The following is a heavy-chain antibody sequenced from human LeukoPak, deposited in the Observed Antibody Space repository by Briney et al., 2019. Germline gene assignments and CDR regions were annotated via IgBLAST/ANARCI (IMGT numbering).Heavy chain of an antibody. V-gene: IGHV1-2*02. CDR1: GYTFTDYY. Sequence: ASVKVSCKASGYTFTDYYMHWVRQAPGQGLEWMGWINPNSGSTNYAQKFQGRVTMTRDTSISTAYMELSRLRSDDTAVYYCARERSWYGMDAFDIWGQGTMVTVSS. CDR3: ARERSWYGMDAFDI. D-gene: IGHD6-13*01. CDR2: INPNSGST. J-gene: IGHJ3*02.